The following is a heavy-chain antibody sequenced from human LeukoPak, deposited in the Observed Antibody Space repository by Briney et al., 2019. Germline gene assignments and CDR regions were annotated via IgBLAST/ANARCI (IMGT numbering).Heavy chain of an antibody. CDR1: GFTFSSYW. J-gene: IGHJ3*02. V-gene: IGHV3-7*01. CDR3: ARASQEMATIFDAFDI. D-gene: IGHD5-24*01. Sequence: PGGSLRLSCAASGFTFSSYWMSWVRQAPGKGLEWVANIKQDGSEKYYVDSVKGRFTISRDNAKNSLYLQMNSLRAEDTAVYYCARASQEMATIFDAFDIWGQGTMVTVSS. CDR2: IKQDGSEK.